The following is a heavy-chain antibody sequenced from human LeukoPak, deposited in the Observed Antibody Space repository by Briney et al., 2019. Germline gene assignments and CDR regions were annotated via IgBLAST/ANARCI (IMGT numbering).Heavy chain of an antibody. CDR3: AKEHGGSSWYEDAFDI. J-gene: IGHJ3*02. V-gene: IGHV3-21*04. CDR2: ISSSSSYI. D-gene: IGHD6-13*01. CDR1: GFTFSSYS. Sequence: GGSLRLSCAASGFTFSSYSMNWVRQAPGKGLEWVSSISSSSSYIYYADSVKGRFTISRDNAKNSLYLQMNSLRAEDTAVYYCAKEHGGSSWYEDAFDIWGQGTMVTVSS.